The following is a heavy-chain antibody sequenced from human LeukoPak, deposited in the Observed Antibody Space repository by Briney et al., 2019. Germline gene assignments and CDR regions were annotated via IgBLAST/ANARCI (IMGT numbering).Heavy chain of an antibody. CDR3: ARVIPAAGKGDWFDP. CDR1: GGSISSYY. CDR2: IYTSGST. D-gene: IGHD6-13*01. Sequence: ASETLSLTCTVSGGSISSYYWSWIRQPAGKGLEWIGRIYTSGSTNYNPSLKSRVTISVDTSKNQFSLKLSSVTAADTAVYYCARVIPAAGKGDWFDPWGQGTLVTVSS. V-gene: IGHV4-4*07. J-gene: IGHJ5*02.